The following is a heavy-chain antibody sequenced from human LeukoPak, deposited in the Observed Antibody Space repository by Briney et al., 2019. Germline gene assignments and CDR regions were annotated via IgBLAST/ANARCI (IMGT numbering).Heavy chain of an antibody. J-gene: IGHJ6*03. D-gene: IGHD6-13*01. CDR1: GYTFTSYD. V-gene: IGHV1-8*01. CDR2: MNPNSGNT. Sequence: GASVKVSCKASGYTFTSYDINWVRQATGQGLEWMGWMNPNSGNTGYARKFQGRVTMTRNTSISTAYMELSSLRSEDTAVYYCARGPHCRYSSTLYYMDVWGKGTTVTVSS. CDR3: ARGPHCRYSSTLYYMDV.